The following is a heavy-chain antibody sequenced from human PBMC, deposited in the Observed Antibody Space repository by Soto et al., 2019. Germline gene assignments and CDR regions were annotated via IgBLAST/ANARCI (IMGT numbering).Heavy chain of an antibody. CDR3: ARDAGGIAVAPRYFDY. V-gene: IGHV1-2*04. J-gene: IGHJ4*02. CDR1: GGTFSSYT. CDR2: INPNSGGT. Sequence: ASVKVSCKASGGTFSSYTISWVRQAPGHGLEWMGWINPNSGGTNYAQKFQGWVTMTRDTSISTAYMELSRLRSDDTAVYYCARDAGGIAVAPRYFDYWGQGTLVTVSS. D-gene: IGHD6-19*01.